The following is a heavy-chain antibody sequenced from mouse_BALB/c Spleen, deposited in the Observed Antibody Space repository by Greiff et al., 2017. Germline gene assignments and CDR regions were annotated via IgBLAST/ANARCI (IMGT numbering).Heavy chain of an antibody. D-gene: IGHD2-3*01. J-gene: IGHJ1*01. CDR2: ISSGSSTI. V-gene: IGHV5-17*02. CDR3: ARSGGSGPIYDGLDV. CDR1: GFTFSSFG. Sequence: DVQLVESGGGLVQPGGSRKLSCAASGFTFSSFGMHWVRQAPEKGLEWVAYISSGSSTIYYADTVKGRFTISRDNPKNTLFLQMTSLRSEDTAMYYCARSGGSGPIYDGLDVWGAGTTVTVSS.